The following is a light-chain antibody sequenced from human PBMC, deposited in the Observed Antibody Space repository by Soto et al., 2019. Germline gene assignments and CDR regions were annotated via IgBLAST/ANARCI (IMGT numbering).Light chain of an antibody. Sequence: DIQMTQSPSTLSGSVGDRVTITCRASQTSSRWLAWYQQKPGKAPKLLIYKASTLKSGVPSRFSGSGSGTEFTLTISSLQPDDFATYYCQHYNSYSEAFGQGTEVDI. CDR1: QTSSRW. CDR2: KAS. CDR3: QHYNSYSEA. V-gene: IGKV1-5*03. J-gene: IGKJ1*01.